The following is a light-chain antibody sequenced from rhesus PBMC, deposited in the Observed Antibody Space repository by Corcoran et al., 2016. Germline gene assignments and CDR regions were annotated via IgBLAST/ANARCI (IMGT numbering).Light chain of an antibody. Sequence: DIQMTQSPSSLSASVGDRVTITCRASENVNNYLHWYQQKPGKAPKLLIYKASSLQSGVPSRFSGIGSGTVFTLTISRLQSEDFATYYCQQYSSSPYSFGQGTKVEIK. V-gene: IGKV1-74*01. J-gene: IGKJ2*01. CDR1: ENVNNY. CDR2: KAS. CDR3: QQYSSSPYS.